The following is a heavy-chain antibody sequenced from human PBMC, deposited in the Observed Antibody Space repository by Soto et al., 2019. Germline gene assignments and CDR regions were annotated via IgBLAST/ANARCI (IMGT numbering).Heavy chain of an antibody. CDR2: IIPIFGTA. V-gene: IGHV1-69*01. CDR3: ARVPPGRLRSYYGMDV. CDR1: GGTFSSYA. Sequence: QVQLVQSGAEVKKPGSSVKVSCKASGGTFSSYAISWVRQAPGQGLEWMGGIIPIFGTANYAQKFQGRVTITADESTSTAYIELSSLRSEDTAVYYCARVPPGRLRSYYGMDVWGQGTTVTVSS. J-gene: IGHJ6*02. D-gene: IGHD3-3*01.